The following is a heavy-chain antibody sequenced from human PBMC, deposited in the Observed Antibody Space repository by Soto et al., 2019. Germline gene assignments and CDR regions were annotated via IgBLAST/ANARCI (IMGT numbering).Heavy chain of an antibody. Sequence: QVQLQESGPGLVKPSETLSLTCSVSGDSISRKYWSWLRQPAGGGLGWIGRIYTTGAPNYNSSLRSRVSMSVDTSKNQFSLRLTSVTAADTAVYFCAMTVIAPSPYLDHWGQGLLVTVSS. V-gene: IGHV4-4*07. D-gene: IGHD4-17*01. CDR3: AMTVIAPSPYLDH. J-gene: IGHJ4*02. CDR2: IYTTGAP. CDR1: GDSISRKY.